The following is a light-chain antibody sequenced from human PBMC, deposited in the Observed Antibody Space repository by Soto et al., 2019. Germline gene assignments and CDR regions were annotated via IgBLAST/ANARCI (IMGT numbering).Light chain of an antibody. CDR3: SLYTSSDTPYV. Sequence: QSALTQPASVSGSPGQSITISCTGTSSDVGAYDYVSWYQQHPDEAPKLIIYVVSNRPSGVSNRFSGSKSGNTASLTISGLQAEDEADYYCSLYTSSDTPYVFGTGTKLTVL. CDR1: SSDVGAYDY. CDR2: VVS. V-gene: IGLV2-14*01. J-gene: IGLJ1*01.